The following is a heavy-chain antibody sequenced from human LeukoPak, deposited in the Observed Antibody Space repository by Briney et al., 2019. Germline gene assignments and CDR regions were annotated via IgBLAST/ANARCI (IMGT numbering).Heavy chain of an antibody. V-gene: IGHV4-34*01. CDR3: ARGICSSTSCLAGYYYYYMDV. CDR2: INHSEST. D-gene: IGHD2-2*01. Sequence: SETLSLTCAVYGGSFSGYYWSWIRQPPGKGLEWIGEINHSESTNYNPSLKSRVTISVDTSKNQFSLKLSSVTAADTAVYYCARGICSSTSCLAGYYYYYMDVWGKGTTVTVS. J-gene: IGHJ6*03. CDR1: GGSFSGYY.